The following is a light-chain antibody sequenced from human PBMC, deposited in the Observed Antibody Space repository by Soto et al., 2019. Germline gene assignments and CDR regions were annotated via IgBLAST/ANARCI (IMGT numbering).Light chain of an antibody. V-gene: IGKV1-17*01. CDR2: AAS. CDR1: QGIRND. CDR3: LQLYSYPRT. Sequence: DIQMTQSPSSLSASVGDRVTITCRASQGIRNDLSWYQQKPGKAPKRLIYAASSLHSGVPSRFSGSASGTEFTLASSGLQPEDFATYYCLQLYSYPRTFGQGTKVEIK. J-gene: IGKJ1*01.